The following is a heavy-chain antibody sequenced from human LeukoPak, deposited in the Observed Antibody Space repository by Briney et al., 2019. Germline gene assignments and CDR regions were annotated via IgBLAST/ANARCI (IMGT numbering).Heavy chain of an antibody. V-gene: IGHV3-48*03. D-gene: IGHD3-16*01. CDR3: ARVMITFGGVEAAGKFFDY. CDR2: ISSSGSTI. Sequence: PGGSLRLSCAASGFTFSSYEMNWVRQAPGKGLEWVSYISSSGSTIYYADSVKGRFTISRDNAKNSLYLQMNSLRAEDTAVYYCARVMITFGGVEAAGKFFDYWGQGTLVTVSS. J-gene: IGHJ4*02. CDR1: GFTFSSYE.